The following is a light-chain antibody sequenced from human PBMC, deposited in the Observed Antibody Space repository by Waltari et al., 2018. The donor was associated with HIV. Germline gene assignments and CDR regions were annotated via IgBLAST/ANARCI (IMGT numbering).Light chain of an antibody. J-gene: IGLJ3*02. CDR3: QVWDSTNHHVV. CDR1: NNPSTA. V-gene: IGLV3-21*04. CDR2: FNS. Sequence: SYVLTQPPSVSVAPGAEATISCGGWNNPSTAVHWYRQHPGQAPVLVTRFNSDRPSGIPDRFSGSTSGNTATLTISRVEVGDEADYYCQVWDSTNHHVVFGGGTELTVL.